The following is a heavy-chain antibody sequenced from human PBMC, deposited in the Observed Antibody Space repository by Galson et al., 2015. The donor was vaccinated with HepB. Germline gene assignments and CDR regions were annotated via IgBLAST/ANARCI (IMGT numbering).Heavy chain of an antibody. CDR1: GGTFSSYA. V-gene: IGHV1-69*13. CDR3: ARPHLQPSFLRETSYYYFDY. Sequence: SVKVSCKASGGTFSSYAISWVRQAPGQGLEWMGGIIPIFGTANYAQKFQGRVTITADESTSTAYMELSSLRSEDTAVYYCARPHLQPSFLRETSYYYFDYWGQGTLVTVSS. CDR2: IIPIFGTA. J-gene: IGHJ4*02. D-gene: IGHD1-1*01.